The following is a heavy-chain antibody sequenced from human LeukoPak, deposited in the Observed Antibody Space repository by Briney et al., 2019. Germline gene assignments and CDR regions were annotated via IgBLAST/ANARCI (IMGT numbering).Heavy chain of an antibody. CDR3: AKEEYYYDSSGPTA. D-gene: IGHD3-22*01. CDR2: ISGSGGSA. CDR1: GFTFSSYA. V-gene: IGHV3-23*01. Sequence: PGGSLRLSCAASGFTFSSYAMSWVRQAPGKGLEWVSAISGSGGSAYYADSVKGRFTISRDNSKNTLYLQMNSLRAEDTAVYYCAKEEYYYDSSGPTAGGQGTLVTVSS. J-gene: IGHJ4*02.